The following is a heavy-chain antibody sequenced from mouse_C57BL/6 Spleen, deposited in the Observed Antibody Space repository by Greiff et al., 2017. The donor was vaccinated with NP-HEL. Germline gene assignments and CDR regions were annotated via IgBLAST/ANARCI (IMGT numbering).Heavy chain of an antibody. Sequence: QVQLKQPGAELVRPGSSVKLSCKASGYTFTSYWMHWVKQRPIQGLEWIGNIDPSDSETPYNQKFKDKATLTVDKSSSTAYMQLSSLTSEDSAVYYCAKDYGSSPFAYWGQGTLVTVSA. CDR3: AKDYGSSPFAY. D-gene: IGHD1-1*01. V-gene: IGHV1-52*01. CDR1: GYTFTSYW. CDR2: IDPSDSET. J-gene: IGHJ3*01.